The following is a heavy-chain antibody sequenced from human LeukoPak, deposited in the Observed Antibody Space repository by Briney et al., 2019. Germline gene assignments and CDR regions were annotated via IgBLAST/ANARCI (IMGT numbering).Heavy chain of an antibody. CDR3: AVWGSYRSAFDY. V-gene: IGHV3-11*01. CDR1: GFTFSDYY. J-gene: IGHJ4*02. CDR2: VSSSGSTI. Sequence: GGSLRLSCAASGFTFSDYYMNWIRQAPGKGLECVSYVSSSGSTIYYADSVKGRFTISRDNSKNTLYLQMNSLRAEDTAVYYCAVWGSYRSAFDYWGQGTLVTVSS. D-gene: IGHD3-16*02.